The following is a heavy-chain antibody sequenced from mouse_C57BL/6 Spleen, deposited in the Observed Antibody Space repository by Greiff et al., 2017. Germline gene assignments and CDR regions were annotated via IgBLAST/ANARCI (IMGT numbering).Heavy chain of an antibody. CDR2: IRSKSNNYAT. Sequence: EVQLVESGGGLVQPKGSLKLSCAASGFSFNTYAMNWVRQAPGKGLEWVARIRSKSNNYATYYADSVKDRFTISSDDSESMLYLQMNNLKTEDTAMYYCVRQNYGSSRYFDVWGTGTTVTVSS. J-gene: IGHJ1*03. CDR1: GFSFNTYA. D-gene: IGHD1-1*01. CDR3: VRQNYGSSRYFDV. V-gene: IGHV10-1*01.